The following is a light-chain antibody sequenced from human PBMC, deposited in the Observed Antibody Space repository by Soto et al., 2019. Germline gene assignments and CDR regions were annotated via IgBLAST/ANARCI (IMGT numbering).Light chain of an antibody. J-gene: IGKJ3*01. Sequence: DIQMTQSPSTLSASVGDRVTITCRASQTINTWLAWYQQKPGKAPKLLSYRASNLVSGVPSRFSGSGSGTEFTLTISSLQPDDFSIYYCQQYETYSGTFGPGTKVDI. V-gene: IGKV1-5*03. CDR1: QTINTW. CDR3: QQYETYSGT. CDR2: RAS.